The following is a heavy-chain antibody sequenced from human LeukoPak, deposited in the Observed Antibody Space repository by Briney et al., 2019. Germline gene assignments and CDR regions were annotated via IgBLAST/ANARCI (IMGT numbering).Heavy chain of an antibody. V-gene: IGHV1-46*01. CDR3: ATFSRVRYSGYARRPWFDP. CDR1: GYTFTSYY. D-gene: IGHD5-12*01. Sequence: ASVTVSCKASGYTFTSYYMHWVRQAPGQGLEWMGIINPSGGSTSYAQKFQGRVTMTEDTSTDTAYMELSSLRSEDTAVYYCATFSRVRYSGYARRPWFDPWGQGTLVTVSS. J-gene: IGHJ5*02. CDR2: INPSGGST.